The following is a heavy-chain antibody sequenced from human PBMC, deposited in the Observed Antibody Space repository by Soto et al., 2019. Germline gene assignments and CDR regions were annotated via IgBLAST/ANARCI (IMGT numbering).Heavy chain of an antibody. CDR3: ARQGRDNWFDP. J-gene: IGHJ5*02. V-gene: IGHV5-51*01. CDR1: GYSFTIYC. CDR2: IYPGDSDT. Sequence: PGESLKISCDGSGYSFTIYCIGLVLQMPGKGLEWMGIIYPGDSDTRYSPSFQGQVTISADKSISTAYLQWSSLKASDTAMYYCARQGRDNWFDPWGQGTLVTVSS.